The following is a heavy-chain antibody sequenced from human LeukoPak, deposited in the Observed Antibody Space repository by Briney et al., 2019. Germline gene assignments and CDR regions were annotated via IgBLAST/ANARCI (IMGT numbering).Heavy chain of an antibody. CDR1: GFTFSSYS. V-gene: IGHV3-48*04. CDR3: ARDYCSSTSCYIDY. J-gene: IGHJ4*02. CDR2: ISSSSSTI. D-gene: IGHD2-2*01. Sequence: GGSLRLSCAASGFTFSSYSMNWVRQAPGKGLEWVSYISSSSSTIYYADSVKGRFTISRDNAKNSLYLQMNSLRADDTAVYYCARDYCSSTSCYIDYWGQGTLVTVSS.